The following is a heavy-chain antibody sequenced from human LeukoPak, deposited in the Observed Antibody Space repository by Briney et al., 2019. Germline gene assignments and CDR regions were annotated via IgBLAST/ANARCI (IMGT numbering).Heavy chain of an antibody. V-gene: IGHV1-2*02. CDR2: INPNSGGT. CDR3: ARSPKDEYQLLYYFDY. J-gene: IGHJ4*02. CDR1: GGTFSSYA. D-gene: IGHD2-2*01. Sequence: ASVKVSCKASGGTFSSYAISWVRQAPGQGLEWMGWINPNSGGTNYAQKFQGRVTMTRDTSISTAYMELSRLRSDDTAVYYCARSPKDEYQLLYYFDYWGQGTLVTVSS.